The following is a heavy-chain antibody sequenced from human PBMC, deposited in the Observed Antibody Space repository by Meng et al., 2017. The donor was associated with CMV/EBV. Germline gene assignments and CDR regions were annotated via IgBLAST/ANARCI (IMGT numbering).Heavy chain of an antibody. CDR1: GGSFSGYY. Sequence: GSLRLSCAVYGGSFSGYYWSWIRQPPGKGLEWIGEINHSGSTNYNPSPKSRVTISVDTSKNQFSLKLSSVTAADTAVYYCARGGLDFWSGYYPSRYYGMDVWGQGTTVTVSS. CDR3: ARGGLDFWSGYYPSRYYGMDV. V-gene: IGHV4-34*01. CDR2: INHSGST. D-gene: IGHD3-3*01. J-gene: IGHJ6*02.